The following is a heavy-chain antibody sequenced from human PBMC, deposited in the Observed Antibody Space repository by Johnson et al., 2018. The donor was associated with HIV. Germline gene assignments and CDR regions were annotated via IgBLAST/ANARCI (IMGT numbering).Heavy chain of an antibody. CDR2: IRYDGSNK. V-gene: IGHV3-30*02. CDR1: GFTFSSYG. J-gene: IGHJ3*02. D-gene: IGHD1-1*01. CDR3: AKDGMDI. Sequence: QVQLVESGGGVVQPGGSLRLSCAASGFTFSSYGMHWVRQAPGKGLEWVTFIRYDGSNKYYADSVKGRITISRDNSKNTLYMQMNSLRAEDTAVYYCAKDGMDIWGQGTMVTVSS.